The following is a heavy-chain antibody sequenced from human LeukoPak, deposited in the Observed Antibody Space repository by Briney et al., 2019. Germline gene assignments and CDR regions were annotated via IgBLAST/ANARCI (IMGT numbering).Heavy chain of an antibody. J-gene: IGHJ5*02. Sequence: AGGSLRLSCAASGFTFSSYAMHWVRQAPGKGLEWVAVISYDGSNKYYADSVKGRFTISRDNSKNTLYLQMNSLRAEDTAVYYCARGIVVVPAAIREGDTNWFDPWGQGTLVTVSS. V-gene: IGHV3-30-3*01. D-gene: IGHD2-2*01. CDR3: ARGIVVVPAAIREGDTNWFDP. CDR1: GFTFSSYA. CDR2: ISYDGSNK.